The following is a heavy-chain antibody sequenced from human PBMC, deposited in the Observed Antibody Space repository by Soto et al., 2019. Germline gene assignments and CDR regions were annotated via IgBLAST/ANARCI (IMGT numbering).Heavy chain of an antibody. CDR2: IIPILGIA. J-gene: IGHJ4*02. CDR3: ARNGGGDCGGDCYSGY. CDR1: GGTFSSYT. V-gene: IGHV1-69*02. D-gene: IGHD2-21*02. Sequence: QVQLVQSGAEVKKPGSSVKVSCKASGGTFSSYTISWVRQAPGQGLEWMGRIIPILGIANYAQKFQGRVTINADKSTSTAYMELGSLRSEDKAVYYCARNGGGDCGGDCYSGYWGQGTLVTVSS.